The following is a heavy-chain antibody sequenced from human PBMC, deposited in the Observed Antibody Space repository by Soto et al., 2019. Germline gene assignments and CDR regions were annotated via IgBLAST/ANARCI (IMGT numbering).Heavy chain of an antibody. J-gene: IGHJ6*03. CDR3: ARDQYYDFWSGYPSGYYYYYYMDV. CDR2: IKQDGSEK. D-gene: IGHD3-3*01. Sequence: GGSLRLSCAASGFTFSSYWMSWVRQAPGKGLEWVANIKQDGSEKYYVDSVKGRFTISRDNAKNSLYLQMNILRAEDTAVYYCARDQYYDFWSGYPSGYYYYYYMDVWGKGTTVTVSS. V-gene: IGHV3-7*01. CDR1: GFTFSSYW.